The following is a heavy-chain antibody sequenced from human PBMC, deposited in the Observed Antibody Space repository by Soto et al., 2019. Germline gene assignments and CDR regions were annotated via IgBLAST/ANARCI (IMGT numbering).Heavy chain of an antibody. V-gene: IGHV4-39*02. CDR1: GGSISSSSYY. CDR2: IYYSGST. Sequence: SETLSLTCTVSGGSISSSSYYWGWIRRPPGKGLEWIGSIYYSGSTYYNPSLKSRVTISVDTSKNQFSLKLSSVTAADTSVYYCARDTAMERDYYYYGMDVWGQGTTVTVSS. J-gene: IGHJ6*02. D-gene: IGHD5-18*01. CDR3: ARDTAMERDYYYYGMDV.